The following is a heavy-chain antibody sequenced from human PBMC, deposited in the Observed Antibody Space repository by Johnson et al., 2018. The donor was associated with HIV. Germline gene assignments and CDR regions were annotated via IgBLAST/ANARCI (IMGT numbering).Heavy chain of an antibody. CDR3: AKDMGNSIVYRNAFDI. D-gene: IGHD2-21*01. CDR2: ISWNSGSI. J-gene: IGHJ3*02. CDR1: GFTFDDYG. Sequence: VQLVESGGGVVQPGRSLRLSCAASGFTFDDYGMSWVRQAQGKGLEWVSGISWNSGSIGYADSVKGRFTISRDKAKNSLYLQMNSLRAEDTALYYCAKDMGNSIVYRNAFDIWGQGTMVTVSS. V-gene: IGHV3-9*01.